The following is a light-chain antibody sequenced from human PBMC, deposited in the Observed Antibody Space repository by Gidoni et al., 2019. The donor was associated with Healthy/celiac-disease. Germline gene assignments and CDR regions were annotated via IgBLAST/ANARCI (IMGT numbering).Light chain of an antibody. CDR3: QHYNSYPYS. Sequence: DIQMTQSPSTLSASVGDRVTITCRASQSISSWLAWYQQKPGKAPKLLIYDASILDSGVPSRFSGSGSGTEFTLSISSLQPGDFATYYCQHYNSYPYSFGQGTKLEIK. J-gene: IGKJ2*03. CDR1: QSISSW. V-gene: IGKV1-5*01. CDR2: DAS.